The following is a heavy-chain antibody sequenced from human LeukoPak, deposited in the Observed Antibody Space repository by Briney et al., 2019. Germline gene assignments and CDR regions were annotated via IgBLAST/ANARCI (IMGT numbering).Heavy chain of an antibody. CDR1: GASISSYY. J-gene: IGHJ4*01. V-gene: IGHV4-59*08. CDR2: IYYSGST. Sequence: PSETLSLTCTVSGASISSYYWSWIRQSPGKGLEWIGYIYYSGSTNSNPSLKSRVTISVDTSKNQFSLKLSSVTAADTAVYYCARHVSGNYFDYWGQGTLVTVSS. CDR3: ARHVSGNYFDY. D-gene: IGHD4-23*01.